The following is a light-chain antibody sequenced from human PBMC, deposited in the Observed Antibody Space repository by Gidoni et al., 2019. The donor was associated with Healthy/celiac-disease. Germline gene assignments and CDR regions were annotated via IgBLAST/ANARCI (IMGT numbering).Light chain of an antibody. CDR2: DDS. Sequence: SYVLTQPPSVLVAPGQTARITCGGNNIGSKSVHWYQQKPGKAPVLVVYDDSDRPSGIPERFSGSNSGNTATLTISRVEAGDEADYYCQVWDSSSDHVVFGGGTKLTVL. CDR3: QVWDSSSDHVV. V-gene: IGLV3-21*02. J-gene: IGLJ2*01. CDR1: NIGSKS.